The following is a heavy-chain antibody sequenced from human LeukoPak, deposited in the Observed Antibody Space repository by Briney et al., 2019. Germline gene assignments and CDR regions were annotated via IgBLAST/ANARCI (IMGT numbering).Heavy chain of an antibody. D-gene: IGHD2-2*01. Sequence: TGGSLRLSCAASGFTFNSYGMHWVRQAPGKGLEWVAFIRYDGSNKYSADSVKGRFTISRDNSKNMLSLQMSSLRGEDTAVYYCAKDHGPAHYYMDVWGKGTTVTVSS. CDR2: IRYDGSNK. V-gene: IGHV3-30*02. J-gene: IGHJ6*03. CDR1: GFTFNSYG. CDR3: AKDHGPAHYYMDV.